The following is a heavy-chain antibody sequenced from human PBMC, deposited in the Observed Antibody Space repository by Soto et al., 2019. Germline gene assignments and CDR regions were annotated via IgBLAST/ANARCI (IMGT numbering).Heavy chain of an antibody. CDR1: GGSISSYY. Sequence: QVQLQESGPGLVNPSETLSLTCNVSGGSISSYYWTWMRQPPGKGLEWIGYVYHSGSTSYNPSLKSRFRMSVDTSKNQFSLRLTSVTTADTAVYYCAKSLRKYCRDGSWHSGWLDPWGQGRLVIVSP. V-gene: IGHV4-59*01. J-gene: IGHJ5*02. CDR3: AKSLRKYCRDGSWHSGWLDP. CDR2: VYHSGST. D-gene: IGHD2-15*01.